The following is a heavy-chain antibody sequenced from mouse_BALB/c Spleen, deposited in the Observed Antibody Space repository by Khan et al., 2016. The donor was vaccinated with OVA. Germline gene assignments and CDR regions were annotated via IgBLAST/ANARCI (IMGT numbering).Heavy chain of an antibody. J-gene: IGHJ2*01. V-gene: IGHV1-7*01. D-gene: IGHD1-1*01. CDR1: GYTFINYW. Sequence: QMQLEESGAELAKPGASVKMSCKASGYTFINYWILWVKQRPGQGLEWIGYINPSTGYTEYNQNFKDKATLTADKSSSTAYMQLLSLPSEDSAVNYWARRSLRWDFDYWGQGTTLTVSA. CDR3: ARRSLRWDFDY. CDR2: INPSTGYT.